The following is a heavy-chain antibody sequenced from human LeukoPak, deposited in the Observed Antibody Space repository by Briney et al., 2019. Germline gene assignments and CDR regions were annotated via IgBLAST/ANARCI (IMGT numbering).Heavy chain of an antibody. CDR2: MFHSGST. D-gene: IGHD1-26*01. J-gene: IGHJ5*02. CDR3: ARDSGTYHTLNS. CDR1: GYSISSGFY. V-gene: IGHV4-38-2*02. Sequence: PSETLSLTCAVSGYSISSGFYWGWMRQTPGKGLEWIASMFHSGSTYYNPSLKTRVAISVDTSKNQFSLKLTSVTAADTAIYYCARDSGTYHTLNSWGQGTLVTVSS.